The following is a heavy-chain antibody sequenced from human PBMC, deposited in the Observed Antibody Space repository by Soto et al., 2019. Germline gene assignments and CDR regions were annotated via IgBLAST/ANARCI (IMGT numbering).Heavy chain of an antibody. D-gene: IGHD4-17*01. CDR2: ISAYNGNT. J-gene: IGHJ6*02. CDR1: GYTFTSYG. V-gene: IGHV1-18*01. CDR3: AITRWQGWHAYGMDV. Sequence: QVQLVQSGAEVKKPGASVKVSCKASGYTFTSYGISWVRQAPGQGLEWMGWISAYNGNTNYAQKLQGRVTMTTDTTKSTAYMELRSLRSDDTAVYYCAITRWQGWHAYGMDVWGQGTTVTVSS.